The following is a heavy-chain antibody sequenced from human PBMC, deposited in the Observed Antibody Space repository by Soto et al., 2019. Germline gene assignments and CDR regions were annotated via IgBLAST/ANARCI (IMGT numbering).Heavy chain of an antibody. V-gene: IGHV1-24*01. CDR2: FDPEDGET. CDR3: ATDHVGSRGYCSGGSCYPEFDY. D-gene: IGHD2-15*01. CDR1: GYTLTELS. J-gene: IGHJ4*02. Sequence: ASVKVSCKVSGYTLTELSMHWVRQAPGKGLEWMGGFDPEDGETIYAQKFQGRVTMTEDTSTDTAYMELSSLRSEDTAVYYCATDHVGSRGYCSGGSCYPEFDYWGQGTLRPVSS.